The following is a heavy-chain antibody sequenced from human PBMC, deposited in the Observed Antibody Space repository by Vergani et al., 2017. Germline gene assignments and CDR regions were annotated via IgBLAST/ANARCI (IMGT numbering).Heavy chain of an antibody. CDR2: ISYDGSNK. CDR3: AREDSYYDILTGGMDV. V-gene: IGHV3-30-3*01. J-gene: IGHJ6*02. D-gene: IGHD3-9*01. Sequence: QVQLVESGGGVVQPGRSLRLSCAASGFTFSSYAMHWVRQAPGKGLEWVAVISYDGSNKYYADSVKGRFTISRDNSKNTLYLQMNSLRAEDTAVYYCAREDSYYDILTGGMDVWGQGP. CDR1: GFTFSSYA.